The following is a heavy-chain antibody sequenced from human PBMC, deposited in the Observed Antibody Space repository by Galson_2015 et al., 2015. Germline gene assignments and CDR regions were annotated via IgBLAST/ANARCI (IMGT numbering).Heavy chain of an antibody. J-gene: IGHJ6*03. CDR2: IIPIFGTA. Sequence: SVKVSCKASGGTFSSYAISWVRQAPGQGLEWMGGIIPIFGTANYAQKFQGKVTITTDKSTSTTYMELSSLRSEDAAVYFCACARRIAIFVGVFFYYYMDVWGKGTTVTVSS. D-gene: IGHD3-3*01. CDR3: ACARRIAIFVGVFFYYYMDV. CDR1: GGTFSSYA. V-gene: IGHV1-69*05.